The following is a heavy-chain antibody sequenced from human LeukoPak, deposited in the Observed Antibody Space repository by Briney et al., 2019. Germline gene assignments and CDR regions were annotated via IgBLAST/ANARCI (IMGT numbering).Heavy chain of an antibody. J-gene: IGHJ6*03. CDR3: ARGVGYSYGPYYYMDV. D-gene: IGHD5-18*01. V-gene: IGHV4-34*01. CDR1: GGSFSGYY. CDR2: INHSGST. Sequence: KPSETLSLTCAVYGGSFSGYYWSWIRQPPGKGLEWIGEINHSGSTNYNPSLKSRVTISVDTSKNQFSLKLSSVTAADTAVYYCARGVGYSYGPYYYMDVWSKGTTVTVSS.